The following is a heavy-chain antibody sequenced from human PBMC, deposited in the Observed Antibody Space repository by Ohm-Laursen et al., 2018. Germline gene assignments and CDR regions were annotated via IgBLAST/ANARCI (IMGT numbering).Heavy chain of an antibody. CDR3: ARLPDHSGWPFDY. J-gene: IGHJ4*02. Sequence: SDTLSLTCIVSDAAFRRDYWTWIRQFPGGEMEWIGYIHYDGRTVYNPSLRSRLTMSIDTSKKQFSLRLTSATAADTAIYYCARLPDHSGWPFDYWGQGTLVTVSS. CDR2: IHYDGRT. CDR1: DAAFRRDY. V-gene: IGHV4-59*07. D-gene: IGHD6-19*01.